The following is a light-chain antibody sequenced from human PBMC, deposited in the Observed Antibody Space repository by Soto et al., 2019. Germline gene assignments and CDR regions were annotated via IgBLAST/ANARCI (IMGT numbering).Light chain of an antibody. Sequence: QSVLTQPASASGTPGQRVTISCSGSSSNIGSNTVNWYQQLPGTAPKLLIYSNNQRPSGVPDRFSGSKSGTSASLAISGLQSEDEADYYCAAWDDSLNAYVFATGTKLTVL. J-gene: IGLJ1*01. CDR1: SSNIGSNT. V-gene: IGLV1-44*01. CDR2: SNN. CDR3: AAWDDSLNAYV.